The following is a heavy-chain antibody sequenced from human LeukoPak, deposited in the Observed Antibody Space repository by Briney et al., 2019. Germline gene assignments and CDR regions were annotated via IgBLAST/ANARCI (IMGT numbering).Heavy chain of an antibody. D-gene: IGHD3-22*01. Sequence: GGSLRLSCAASGFTVSNKYMTWVRQAPGKGLEWVSLIYSDGRTYYADSVKDRCTISRDNSKNTLYLQMNSLRVEDTAVYFCARGLSLSGYLDAFDIWGQGTVVTVSS. J-gene: IGHJ3*02. V-gene: IGHV3-53*01. CDR3: ARGLSLSGYLDAFDI. CDR2: IYSDGRT. CDR1: GFTVSNKY.